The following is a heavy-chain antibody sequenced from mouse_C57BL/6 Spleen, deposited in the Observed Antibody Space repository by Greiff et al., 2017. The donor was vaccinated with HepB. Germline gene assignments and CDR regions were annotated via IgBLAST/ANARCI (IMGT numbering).Heavy chain of an antibody. CDR3: TRSGLPSVAY. D-gene: IGHD2-2*01. Sequence: VQLQESGAELVRPGASVTLSCKASGYTFTDYEMHWVKQTPVHGLEWIGAIDPETGGTAYNQKFKGKAILTADKSSSTAYMELRSLTSEDSAVYYCTRSGLPSVAYWGQGTLVTVSA. CDR2: IDPETGGT. CDR1: GYTFTDYE. J-gene: IGHJ3*01. V-gene: IGHV1-15*01.